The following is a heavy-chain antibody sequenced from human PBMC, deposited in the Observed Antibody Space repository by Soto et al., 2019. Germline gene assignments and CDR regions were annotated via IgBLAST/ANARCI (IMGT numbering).Heavy chain of an antibody. CDR1: GFTFSSYA. V-gene: IGHV3-23*01. Sequence: EVQLLESGGGLVQPGGSLRLSCAASGFTFSSYAMSWVRQAPGKGLEWVSAISGSGGSTYFADSVKGRFTISRDNSKNTLYLQMNSLRAEDTAVYYCAKGDIVATINFDYWGQGTLVTVSS. CDR3: AKGDIVATINFDY. J-gene: IGHJ4*02. CDR2: ISGSGGST. D-gene: IGHD5-12*01.